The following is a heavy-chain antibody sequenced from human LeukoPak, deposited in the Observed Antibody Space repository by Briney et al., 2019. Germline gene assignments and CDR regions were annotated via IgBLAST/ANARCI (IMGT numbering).Heavy chain of an antibody. CDR2: IKQDGSEK. D-gene: IGHD5-12*01. Sequence: GGSLRLSCAASGFTFSTYEMNWVRQAPGKGLEWVANIKQDGSEKYYVDSVKGRFTISRDNAKNSLYLQMNSLRAEDTAVYYCARGWESGYSGYGGYWGQGTLVTVSS. V-gene: IGHV3-7*01. J-gene: IGHJ4*02. CDR1: GFTFSTYE. CDR3: ARGWESGYSGYGGY.